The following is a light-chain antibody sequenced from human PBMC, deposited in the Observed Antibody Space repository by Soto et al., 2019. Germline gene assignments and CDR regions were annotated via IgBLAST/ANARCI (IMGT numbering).Light chain of an antibody. CDR1: SSNIGAGYD. V-gene: IGLV1-40*01. Sequence: QSVLTQPPSVSGAPGQRVTISCTGSSSNIGAGYDVHWYQQLPGTAPKLLIYGNSNRPSGVPDRFSGSKSGTSASLAITGLQAEDEAVYYCKSYDSSLSGSVVFGGGTKVTVL. CDR2: GNS. J-gene: IGLJ2*01. CDR3: KSYDSSLSGSVV.